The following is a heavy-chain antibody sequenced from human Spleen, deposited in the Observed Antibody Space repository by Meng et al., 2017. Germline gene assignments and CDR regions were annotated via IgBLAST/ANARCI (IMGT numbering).Heavy chain of an antibody. CDR2: ISSESLYI. CDR1: GFTFRNYS. Sequence: EVQLVESGGGLVTPGGSLRLSCAASGFTFRNYSMNWVRQAPGKGLEWVSSISSESLYIFYADSVKGRFTISRDNVKNLMYLQMNSLSPEDTAVFYCARFETVGVATGDFWGQGTLVTVSS. D-gene: IGHD2-15*01. V-gene: IGHV3-21*01. J-gene: IGHJ4*02. CDR3: ARFETVGVATGDF.